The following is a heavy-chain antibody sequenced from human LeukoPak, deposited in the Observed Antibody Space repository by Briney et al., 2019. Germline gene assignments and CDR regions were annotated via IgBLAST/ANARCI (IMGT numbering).Heavy chain of an antibody. Sequence: PGGSLRLSXAASGFTFDDYGMSWVRQAPGKGLEWVSGINWNGGSTGYADSVKGRFTISRDNAKNSLYLQMNSLRAEDTALYYCARAGAPYSSGWYSVDYWGQGTLVTVSS. J-gene: IGHJ4*02. D-gene: IGHD6-19*01. CDR1: GFTFDDYG. CDR3: ARAGAPYSSGWYSVDY. CDR2: INWNGGST. V-gene: IGHV3-20*04.